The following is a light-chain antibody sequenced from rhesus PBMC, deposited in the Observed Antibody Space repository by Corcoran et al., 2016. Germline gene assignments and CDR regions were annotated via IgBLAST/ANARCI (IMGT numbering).Light chain of an antibody. CDR1: ESVGSY. V-gene: IGKV3-40*03. J-gene: IGKJ1*01. CDR3: QQYHDLLPT. CDR2: DAY. Sequence: EIVMTQSPGTLSLSPGETATLSCRASESVGSYLAWFQQKPGQAPKLLVHDAYFRATGIPERFSGSWSKTAFTLTISRLEPEDVGTYHCQQYHDLLPTFGQGTKVEIK.